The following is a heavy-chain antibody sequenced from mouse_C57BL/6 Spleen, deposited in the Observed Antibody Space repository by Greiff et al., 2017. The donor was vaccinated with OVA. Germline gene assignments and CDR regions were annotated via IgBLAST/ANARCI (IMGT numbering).Heavy chain of an antibody. D-gene: IGHD2-4*01. CDR1: GYTFTDYN. Sequence: EVMLVESGPELVKPGASVKMSCKASGYTFTDYNMHWVKQSHGKSLEWIGYINPNNGGTSYNQKFKGKATLTVNKSSSTAYMELRSLTSEDSAVYYCATYDYDDDGFAYWGQGTLVTVSA. J-gene: IGHJ3*01. V-gene: IGHV1-22*01. CDR3: ATYDYDDDGFAY. CDR2: INPNNGGT.